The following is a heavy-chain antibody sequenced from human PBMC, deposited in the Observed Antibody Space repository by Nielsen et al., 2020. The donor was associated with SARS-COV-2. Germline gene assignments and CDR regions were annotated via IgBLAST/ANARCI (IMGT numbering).Heavy chain of an antibody. CDR3: AKDYGSRTNWFDP. CDR1: GFTFSSYA. V-gene: IGHV3-23*01. Sequence: GESLKISCAASGFTFSSYAMSWVRQAPGKGLEWVSAISGSGGSTYYADSVKGRFTISRDNSKNTLYLQMKSLRAEDTAVYYCAKDYGSRTNWFDPWGQGTLVTVSS. D-gene: IGHD6-13*01. J-gene: IGHJ5*02. CDR2: ISGSGGST.